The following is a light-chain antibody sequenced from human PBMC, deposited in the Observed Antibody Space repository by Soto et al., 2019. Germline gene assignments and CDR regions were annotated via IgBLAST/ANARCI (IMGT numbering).Light chain of an antibody. CDR2: GAS. CDR1: QSVSSN. V-gene: IGKV3D-15*01. J-gene: IGKJ5*01. CDR3: QQYNNWPLP. Sequence: VLTQSQTTLSVSPGERATLSCRASQSVSSNLAWHQQRPGQAPRLLIYGASTRATGVPARFSGGGSGTEFTLTITSLQSEDFAVYWCQQYNNWPLPFCPVTRPAIK.